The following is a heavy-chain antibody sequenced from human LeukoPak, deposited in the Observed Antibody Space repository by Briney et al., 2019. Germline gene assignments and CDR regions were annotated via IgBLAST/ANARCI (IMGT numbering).Heavy chain of an antibody. D-gene: IGHD1-26*01. CDR1: GYTFNSFD. CDR2: MNPNSGNT. J-gene: IGHJ4*02. CDR3: ARGSYTGTYIVDF. Sequence: GASVKVSCKASGYTFNSFDINWVRQATGQGLEWMGWMNPNSGNTGNAQKFQDRVTMTTNTSISTAYMELSSLRSEDTAVYYCARGSYTGTYIVDFGGQGTLVTVSS. V-gene: IGHV1-8*01.